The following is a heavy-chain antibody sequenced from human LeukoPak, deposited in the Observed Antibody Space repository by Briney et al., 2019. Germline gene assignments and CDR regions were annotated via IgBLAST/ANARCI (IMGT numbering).Heavy chain of an antibody. CDR3: ARVRTILRAFDP. CDR1: GYTFTSYD. D-gene: IGHD3-3*01. J-gene: IGHJ5*02. V-gene: IGHV1-8*03. CDR2: MNPNSGNT. Sequence: ASVKVSCKASGYTFTSYDINWVRQATGQGLEWMGWMNPNSGNTGYAQKFQGRVTITRNTSISTAYMELSSLRSEDTAVYYCARVRTILRAFDPWSQGTLVTVSS.